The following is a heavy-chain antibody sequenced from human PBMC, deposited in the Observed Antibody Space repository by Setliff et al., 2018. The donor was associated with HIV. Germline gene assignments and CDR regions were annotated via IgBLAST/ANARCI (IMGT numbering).Heavy chain of an antibody. CDR1: GDTFNNYG. D-gene: IGHD5-12*01. CDR2: IIPIFKSA. CDR3: ARTSGDAYNYEGAFDV. J-gene: IGHJ3*01. V-gene: IGHV1-69*05. Sequence: SVKVSCKVSGDTFNNYGLNWVRQAPGRGLEWMGGIIPIFKSADYAQKFQGRVTITTDESTSTAYMDLSSLKSEDTAIYYCARTSGDAYNYEGAFDVWGQGTLVTVSS.